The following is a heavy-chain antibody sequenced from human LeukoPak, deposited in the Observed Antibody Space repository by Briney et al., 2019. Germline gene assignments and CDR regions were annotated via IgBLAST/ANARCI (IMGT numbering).Heavy chain of an antibody. D-gene: IGHD5-24*01. V-gene: IGHV3-7*03. Sequence: GGSLRLSCAASGFMFSSNWMSWVRLAPGKGLEWVANIKEDGTETYYVDSVKGRFTISRDNAKNSLYLQMNSLRVEDTAVYYYAKEGRSLQTYWGQGTLVTVSS. CDR3: AKEGRSLQTY. CDR1: GFMFSSNW. J-gene: IGHJ4*02. CDR2: IKEDGTET.